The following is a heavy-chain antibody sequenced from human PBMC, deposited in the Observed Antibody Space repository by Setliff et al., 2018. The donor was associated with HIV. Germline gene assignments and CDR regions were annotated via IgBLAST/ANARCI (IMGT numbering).Heavy chain of an antibody. V-gene: IGHV5-51*01. CDR2: IYPGDSDT. D-gene: IGHD4-17*01. CDR3: ATWTRAETSENFQH. Sequence: GESLKISCKASGYSFTIYWISWVRQMPGKGLEWMGVIYPGDSDTRYSPSFQGQVTISADKSITTAYVQWSSLKASDTAMYYCATWTRAETSENFQHWGQGTLVTVSS. CDR1: GYSFTIYW. J-gene: IGHJ1*01.